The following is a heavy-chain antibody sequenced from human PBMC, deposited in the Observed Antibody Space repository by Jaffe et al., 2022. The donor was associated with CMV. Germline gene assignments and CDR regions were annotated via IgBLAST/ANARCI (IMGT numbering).Heavy chain of an antibody. CDR2: ISGSGGST. CDR3: AKAEWSSRWGYYYYYGMDV. V-gene: IGHV3-23*01. CDR1: GFTFSSYA. Sequence: EVQLLESGGGLVQPGGSLRLSCAASGFTFSSYAMSWVRQAPGKGLEWVSAISGSGGSTYYADSVKGRFTISRDNSKNTLYLQMNSLRAEDTAVYYCAKAEWSSRWGYYYYYGMDVWGQGTTVTVSS. J-gene: IGHJ6*02. D-gene: IGHD3-3*01.